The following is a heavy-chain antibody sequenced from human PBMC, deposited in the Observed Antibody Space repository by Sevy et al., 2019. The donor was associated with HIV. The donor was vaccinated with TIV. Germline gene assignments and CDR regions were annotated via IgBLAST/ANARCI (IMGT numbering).Heavy chain of an antibody. CDR1: GFPFRDNI. D-gene: IGHD3-16*01. J-gene: IGHJ4*02. CDR2: ISSNGVST. V-gene: IGHV3-64D*06. Sequence: GGSLRLSCSASGFPFRDNIMGWVRQAPGKRLEYVSGISSNGVSTHYGDSVKGRFTISRDNAKNTMYLQMSSLRPEDTAVYYCVTARGSSQDFDSWGPGTLVTVSS. CDR3: VTARGSSQDFDS.